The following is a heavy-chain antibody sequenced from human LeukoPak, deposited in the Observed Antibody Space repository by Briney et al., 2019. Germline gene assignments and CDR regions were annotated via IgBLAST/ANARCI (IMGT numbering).Heavy chain of an antibody. Sequence: PSETLSLTCAVYGGSFSGYYWSWIRQPPGKGLEWIGEINHSGSTNYNPSLKSRVTISVDTSKNQFSLKLSSVTAADTAVYYCARGTVVVVAARADYFDYRGQGTLVTVSS. J-gene: IGHJ4*02. CDR1: GGSFSGYY. CDR3: ARGTVVVVAARADYFDY. D-gene: IGHD2-15*01. V-gene: IGHV4-34*01. CDR2: INHSGST.